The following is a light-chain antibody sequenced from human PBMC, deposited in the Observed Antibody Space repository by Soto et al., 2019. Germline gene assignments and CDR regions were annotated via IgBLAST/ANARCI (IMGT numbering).Light chain of an antibody. CDR2: EDN. CDR3: TSYAGGNNI. V-gene: IGLV2-8*01. J-gene: IGLJ1*01. CDR1: SSDVGAYNY. Sequence: QSALTQPPSASGSPGQSVTISCTGTSSDVGAYNYVSWYQQHPGKVPKLMVYEDNKRPSRVPDRFSGSKSGNTASLTVSGLQAEDEADYYCTSYAGGNNIFGTGTKVTVL.